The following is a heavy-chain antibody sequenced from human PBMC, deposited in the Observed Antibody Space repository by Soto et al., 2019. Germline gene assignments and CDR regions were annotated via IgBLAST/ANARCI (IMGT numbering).Heavy chain of an antibody. D-gene: IGHD1-26*01. CDR3: AKRSGVGEPYFDN. J-gene: IGHJ4*02. Sequence: EVQLLESGGDLVQPGGSLRLSCAASGFTFSSYAMSWVRQAPGKGLEWVSGITSGGTTYYAESLKGQFTISRDNSKNTLYLEMNSLRAADTAVYYCAKRSGVGEPYFDNWGQGTLVTVSS. V-gene: IGHV3-23*01. CDR1: GFTFSSYA. CDR2: ITSGGTT.